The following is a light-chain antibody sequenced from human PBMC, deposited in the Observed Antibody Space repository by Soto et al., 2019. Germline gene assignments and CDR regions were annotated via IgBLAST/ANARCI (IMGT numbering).Light chain of an antibody. Sequence: QSALTQPASVSGSPGQSITISCTGTSSDVGGYNFVSWYQQHPGKAPKLIIYEVSSRPSGVSNRFSGSKSGNTASLTISGLQAEDEADYYCSSYTSSRSRVFGGGTKVTVL. CDR1: SSDVGGYNF. CDR2: EVS. J-gene: IGLJ2*01. CDR3: SSYTSSRSRV. V-gene: IGLV2-14*01.